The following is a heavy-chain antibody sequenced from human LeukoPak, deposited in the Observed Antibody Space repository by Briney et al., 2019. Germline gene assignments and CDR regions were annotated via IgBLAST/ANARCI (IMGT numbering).Heavy chain of an antibody. Sequence: PSETLSLTCTVSGGSISSYYWSWIRQPPGKGLEWIGYIYYSGSTNYNPSLKSRVTISVDTSKNQFSLKLSSVTAADTAVYYCARDGAEATGFDYWGQGTLVTVSS. V-gene: IGHV4-59*01. CDR1: GGSISSYY. D-gene: IGHD6-25*01. J-gene: IGHJ4*02. CDR2: IYYSGST. CDR3: ARDGAEATGFDY.